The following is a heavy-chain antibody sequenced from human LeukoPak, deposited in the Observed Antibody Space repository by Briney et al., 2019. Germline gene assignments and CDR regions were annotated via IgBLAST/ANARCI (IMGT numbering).Heavy chain of an antibody. CDR1: GGSFSGYY. CDR2: INHSGST. V-gene: IGHV4-34*01. J-gene: IGHJ3*02. D-gene: IGHD2-21*02. Sequence: SETLSLTCAVYGGSFSGYYWSWIRQPPGKGLEWIGEINHSGSTNYNPSLKSRVTISVDTSKNQFSLKLSSVTAADTAVYYCARRDCGGDCYSGYDAFDIWGQGTMVTVSS. CDR3: ARRDCGGDCYSGYDAFDI.